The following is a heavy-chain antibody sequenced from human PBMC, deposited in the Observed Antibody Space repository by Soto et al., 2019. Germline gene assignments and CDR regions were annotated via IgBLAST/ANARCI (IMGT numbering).Heavy chain of an antibody. D-gene: IGHD3-3*01. CDR1: GFTFSSYG. V-gene: IGHV3-33*01. Sequence: QVQLVESGGGVVQPGRSLRLSCAASGFTFSSYGMHWVRQAPGKGLEWVAVIWYDGSNKYYADSVKGRFTISRDNSKNTLLLXXNSLRAEDTAVYYCARSGFTSRPEGNLHYYYGMDVWGQGTTVTVSS. J-gene: IGHJ6*02. CDR3: ARSGFTSRPEGNLHYYYGMDV. CDR2: IWYDGSNK.